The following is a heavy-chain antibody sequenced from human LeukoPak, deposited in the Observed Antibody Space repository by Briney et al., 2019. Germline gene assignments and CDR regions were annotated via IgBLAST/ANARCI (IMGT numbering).Heavy chain of an antibody. CDR2: ISSSGDT. CDR1: GFTFSSYA. V-gene: IGHV3-23*01. J-gene: IGHJ4*02. D-gene: IGHD1-26*01. Sequence: PGGSLRLSCGVSGFTFSSYAMSWVRQAPGKGLEWVSAISSSGDTYYADSVRGRFTISRDNSKNTLYLQMNSLRAEDTAVYYCAKDAVGGTAYYFDFWGQGTLVTVSS. CDR3: AKDAVGGTAYYFDF.